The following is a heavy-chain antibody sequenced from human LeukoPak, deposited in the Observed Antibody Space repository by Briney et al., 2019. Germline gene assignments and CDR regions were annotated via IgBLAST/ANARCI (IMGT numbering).Heavy chain of an antibody. D-gene: IGHD3-22*01. V-gene: IGHV3-74*01. CDR3: ASSYGSSAYYPFDY. CDR1: GFTFSSYG. J-gene: IGHJ4*02. CDR2: INTDGSST. Sequence: GGSLRLSCAASGFTFSSYGMHWVRHAPGKGLVWVSLINTDGSSTTYADSVKGRFTISRDNSKNTLYLQMNTLRAEDTAIYYCASSYGSSAYYPFDYWGQGTLVTVFS.